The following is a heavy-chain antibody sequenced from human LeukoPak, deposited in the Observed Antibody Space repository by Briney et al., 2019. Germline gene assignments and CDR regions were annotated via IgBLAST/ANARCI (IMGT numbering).Heavy chain of an antibody. Sequence: FLRVSCAASGSTFSACYMRCMRHAPGKGKWWGSYISSRGRTIHYRHSVKGRFTICRDSAENSLYLQMSSLRAEDTAVYYWARDSTTIRIGFWSGYHGGFDPWGQGNLVTVSS. V-gene: IGHV3-11*04. D-gene: IGHD3-3*01. J-gene: IGHJ5*02. CDR2: ISSRGRTI. CDR1: GSTFSACY. CDR3: ARDSTTIRIGFWSGYHGGFDP.